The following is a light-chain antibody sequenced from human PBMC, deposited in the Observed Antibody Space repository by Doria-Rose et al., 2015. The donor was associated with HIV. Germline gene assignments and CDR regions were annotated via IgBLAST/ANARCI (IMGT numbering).Light chain of an antibody. CDR2: EVN. CDR1: SGDVGGYNC. CDR3: SSYAGSSNYVV. V-gene: IGLV2-8*01. J-gene: IGLJ2*01. Sequence: QSVLTQPPSASGSPGQSVTISCAGTSGDVGGYNCVSWYQQHPGKAPKLLIYEVNKRPSGVPDRFSGSKSGNTASLTVSGLQAEDEADYYCSSYAGSSNYVVFGGGTELTVL.